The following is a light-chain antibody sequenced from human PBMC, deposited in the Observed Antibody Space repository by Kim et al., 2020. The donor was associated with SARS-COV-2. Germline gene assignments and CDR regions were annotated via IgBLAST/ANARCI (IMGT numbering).Light chain of an antibody. J-gene: IGKJ4*01. CDR3: QQLHSYPRT. CDR2: AAS. CDR1: QGVSSY. Sequence: DIQLTQSPSFLSASVGDRVTITCRASQGVSSYLAWYQQQPGSAPKLPISAASSLQSGVPSRFGGSGSGTEFTLTISSLQPEDFATYYCQQLHSYPRTFGGGTKVDIK. V-gene: IGKV1-9*01.